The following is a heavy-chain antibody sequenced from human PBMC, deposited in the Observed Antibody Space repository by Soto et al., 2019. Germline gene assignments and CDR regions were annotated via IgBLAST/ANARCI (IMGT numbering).Heavy chain of an antibody. D-gene: IGHD7-27*01. CDR2: FDPEDGET. CDR1: GYTLTELS. V-gene: IGHV1-24*01. Sequence: GASVKVSCKVPGYTLTELSMHWVRQAPGKGLEWMGGFDPEDGETIYAQKFQGRVTMTEDTSTDTAYMELSSLRSEDTAVYYCVTALKLGRDYYYGMDVWGQGTTVTVSS. CDR3: VTALKLGRDYYYGMDV. J-gene: IGHJ6*02.